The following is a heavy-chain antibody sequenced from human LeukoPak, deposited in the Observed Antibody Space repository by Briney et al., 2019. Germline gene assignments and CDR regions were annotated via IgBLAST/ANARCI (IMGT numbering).Heavy chain of an antibody. CDR2: IYLGDSDA. D-gene: IGHD6-13*01. V-gene: IGHV5-51*01. J-gene: IGHJ4*02. Sequence: GESLKISCKGSGYSFTSYWIGWVRQMPGKGLEWMGIIYLGDSDAKYSPSFQGQVTISADKSITTAYLQWSSLKASDTAMYYCARRSSSWYYCFDYWGQGTLVTVSS. CDR1: GYSFTSYW. CDR3: ARRSSSWYYCFDY.